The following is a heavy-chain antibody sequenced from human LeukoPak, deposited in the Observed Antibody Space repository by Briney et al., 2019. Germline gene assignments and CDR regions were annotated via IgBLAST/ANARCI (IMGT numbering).Heavy chain of an antibody. CDR3: AKDARAMVRYFFDD. D-gene: IGHD4/OR15-4a*01. J-gene: IGHJ4*01. Sequence: GGSLRLSRVGSGFTFNVYAMSWVRQRPGKGPEWVSMISSSGDATDYAESVKDRLSISRDNAKKTLYLQIKSPRADDTAIYYCAKDARAMVRYFFDDWGQGSLVIVSS. CDR1: GFTFNVYA. V-gene: IGHV3-23*01. CDR2: ISSSGDAT.